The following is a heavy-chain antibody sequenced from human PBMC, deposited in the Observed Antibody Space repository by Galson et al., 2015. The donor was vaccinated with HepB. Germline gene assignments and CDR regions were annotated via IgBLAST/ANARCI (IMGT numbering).Heavy chain of an antibody. J-gene: IGHJ3*01. CDR2: IYPHDSDT. D-gene: IGHD5-12*01. V-gene: IGHV5-51*01. Sequence: QSGAEVKKPRESLKISCKVSGFDFTNYWIAWVRQMPGKGLEWLGIIYPHDSDTRYSPSFQGQVTISADKSIRTAYLQWSSLKASDTAIYYCARRDLGDIMTTLRGDRDTFDVWGQGTRVTVSS. CDR1: GFDFTNYW. CDR3: ARRDLGDIMTTLRGDRDTFDV.